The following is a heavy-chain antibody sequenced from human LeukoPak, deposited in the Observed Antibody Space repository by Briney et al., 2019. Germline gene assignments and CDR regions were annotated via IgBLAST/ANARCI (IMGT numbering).Heavy chain of an antibody. D-gene: IGHD5-18*01. Sequence: SSVKVSCKASGCSFSSYAISWVRQAPGQGLEWMGWINPNTGDPVYAQKFQGRVTMNRDTSVSTAYMDLSRLRSEDTAVYYCARFAESYGCSWHDAFDIWGQGTMVTVSS. V-gene: IGHV1-2*02. CDR3: ARFAESYGCSWHDAFDI. CDR2: INPNTGDP. J-gene: IGHJ3*02. CDR1: GCSFSSYA.